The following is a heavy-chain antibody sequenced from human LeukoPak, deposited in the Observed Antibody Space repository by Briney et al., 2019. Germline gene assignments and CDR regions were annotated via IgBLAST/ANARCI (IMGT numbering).Heavy chain of an antibody. V-gene: IGHV4-30-2*03. D-gene: IGHD1-26*01. CDR2: IYYSGST. Sequence: SQTLSLTCTVSGGSISSGAYYWSWIRQPPGRGLEWIGSIYYSGSTYYNPSLKSRVTISVDTSKNQFSLKLSSVTAADTAVYYCARDLWLSIVGANDNDAFDIWGQGTMVTVSP. CDR1: GGSISSGAYY. J-gene: IGHJ3*02. CDR3: ARDLWLSIVGANDNDAFDI.